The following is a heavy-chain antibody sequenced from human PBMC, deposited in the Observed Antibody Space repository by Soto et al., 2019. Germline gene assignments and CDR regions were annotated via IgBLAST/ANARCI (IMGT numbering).Heavy chain of an antibody. CDR2: IIPILGIA. Sequence: QVQLVQSGAEVKKPGSSVKVSCKASGGTFSSYTISWVRQAPGQGLEWMGRIIPILGIANYAQKFQGRVTITADKSTSTAYMELSSLRSEDTAVYYCARDLRYSSSWYWWFDPWGQGTLVTVSS. V-gene: IGHV1-69*08. D-gene: IGHD6-13*01. CDR1: GGTFSSYT. CDR3: ARDLRYSSSWYWWFDP. J-gene: IGHJ5*02.